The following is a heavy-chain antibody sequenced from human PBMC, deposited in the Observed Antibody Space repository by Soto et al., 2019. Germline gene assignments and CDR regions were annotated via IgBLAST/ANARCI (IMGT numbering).Heavy chain of an antibody. J-gene: IGHJ4*01. V-gene: IGHV3-15*07. D-gene: IGHD3-22*01. Sequence: GGSLSLSCAASGFTFTNAWINWVRQAPGKGLEWVGRIKSKTDGGTTDYAEPVKGRFAISRDDSNNMVYLQMNSLKIEDTAVYYCTTDSYSTIIIVRFDSWGHGTLVTVSS. CDR2: IKSKTDGGTT. CDR3: TTDSYSTIIIVRFDS. CDR1: GFTFTNAW.